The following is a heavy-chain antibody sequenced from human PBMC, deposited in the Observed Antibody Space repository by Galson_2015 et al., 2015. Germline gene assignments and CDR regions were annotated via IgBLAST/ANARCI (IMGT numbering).Heavy chain of an antibody. Sequence: SVKVSCKASGYTFTSYGISWVRQAPGQGLEWMGWISAYNGNTNYAQKLQGRVTMTTDTSTSTAYMELRSLRSDDTAVYYCARDPGYSYGYLYYYYGMDVWGQGTTVTVSS. J-gene: IGHJ6*02. V-gene: IGHV1-18*04. CDR1: GYTFTSYG. D-gene: IGHD5-18*01. CDR2: ISAYNGNT. CDR3: ARDPGYSYGYLYYYYGMDV.